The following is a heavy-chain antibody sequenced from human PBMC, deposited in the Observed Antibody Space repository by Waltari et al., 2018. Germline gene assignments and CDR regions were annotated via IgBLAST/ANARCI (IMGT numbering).Heavy chain of an antibody. Sequence: EVQLVESGGGLAQPGGSLRLSCTASGFTFTNYWMSWVRQAPGKGLEWVATIRQYGNEMHYVDSVKGRFTISRDNARNSLYLQRDSLRGDDTAVYYCAREARDTPMGPLFDYWGQGALVSVSS. V-gene: IGHV3-7*01. CDR3: AREARDTPMGPLFDY. CDR2: IRQYGNEM. CDR1: GFTFTNYW. J-gene: IGHJ4*02. D-gene: IGHD5-18*01.